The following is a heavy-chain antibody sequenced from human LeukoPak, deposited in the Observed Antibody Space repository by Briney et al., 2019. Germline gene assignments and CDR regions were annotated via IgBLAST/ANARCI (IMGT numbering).Heavy chain of an antibody. D-gene: IGHD6-19*01. V-gene: IGHV5-51*01. J-gene: IGHJ4*02. CDR1: GYSFTSYW. Sequence: GESLKISCKGSGYSFTSYWIGWVRQMPGKGLEWMGIIYPGDSDTRYSPSFQGQVTISADKSISTAYLQWSSLKASDTAMYYCARHAIAVAGAFSHFDYWGQGTLVTVSS. CDR3: ARHAIAVAGAFSHFDY. CDR2: IYPGDSDT.